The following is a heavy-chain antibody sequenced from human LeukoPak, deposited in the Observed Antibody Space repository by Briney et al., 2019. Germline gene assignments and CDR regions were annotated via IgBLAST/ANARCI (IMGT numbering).Heavy chain of an antibody. CDR3: AREVKGRGRLAGRILTGYYFFDY. CDR1: GGSISSSNW. CDR2: IYHSGST. V-gene: IGHV4-4*02. J-gene: IGHJ4*02. Sequence: PSGTLSLTCAVSGGSISSSNWWSWVRQPPGKGLEWIGEIYHSGSTNYNPSLKSRVTISVDKSKNQFSLKLSSVTAADTAVYYCAREVKGRGRLAGRILTGYYFFDYWGQGTLVTVSS. D-gene: IGHD3-9*01.